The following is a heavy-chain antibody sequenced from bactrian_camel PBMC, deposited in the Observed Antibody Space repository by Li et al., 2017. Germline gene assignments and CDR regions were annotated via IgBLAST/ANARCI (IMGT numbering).Heavy chain of an antibody. D-gene: IGHD6*01. CDR3: AATYGGSWYKRKGLSFREYNY. CDR2: IDSDGVA. CDR1: GYTYSSGC. J-gene: IGHJ4*01. Sequence: HVQLVESGVGSVQAGESLRLSCAATGYTYSSGCGGWIRQAPGKEREGVAAIDSDGVASYADSVKGRFTISQDNAKNTLYLQMNSLKPEDTAIYYCAATYGGSWYKRKGLSFREYNYWGQGTQVTVS. V-gene: IGHV3S26*01.